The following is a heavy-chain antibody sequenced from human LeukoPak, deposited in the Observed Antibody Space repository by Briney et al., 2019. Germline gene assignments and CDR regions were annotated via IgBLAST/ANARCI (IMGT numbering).Heavy chain of an antibody. D-gene: IGHD3-9*01. CDR3: ARRYLGGYYDILTGLHP. V-gene: IGHV5-10-1*01. CDR2: IDPSDSYT. Sequence: GESLKISCKGSGYSFTSYWISWVRQMPGKGLEWMGRIDPSDSYTNYSPSSQGHVTISADKSISTAYLQWSSLKASDTAMYYCARRYLGGYYDILTGLHPWGQGTLVTVSS. CDR1: GYSFTSYW. J-gene: IGHJ5*02.